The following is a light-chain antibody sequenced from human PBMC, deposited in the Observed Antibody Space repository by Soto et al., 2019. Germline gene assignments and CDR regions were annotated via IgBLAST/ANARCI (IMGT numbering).Light chain of an antibody. CDR3: AAWDDSLNGYD. CDR1: SSNIGSNT. J-gene: IGLJ1*01. CDR2: SNN. Sequence: QSVLTQPPSASGTPGQRVTISCSGSSSNIGSNTVNWYQQLPGTAPKLLIYSNNQRPSGVPDRFSGSKSGTSASLAISGLQSEDEADYYCAAWDDSLNGYDFGTGTKGTVL. V-gene: IGLV1-44*01.